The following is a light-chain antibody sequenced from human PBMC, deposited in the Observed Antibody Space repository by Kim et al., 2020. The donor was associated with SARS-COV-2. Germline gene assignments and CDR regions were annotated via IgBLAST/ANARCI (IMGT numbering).Light chain of an antibody. V-gene: IGLV3-19*01. CDR3: NSRDSSGNHVL. CDR2: GDK. Sequence: ALGQTVTITCQGDSLRGYYASWFRQKSGQAPILVIYGDKHRPSGIPHRFSGSGSGNTASLTSTGAHAEDEAYNYCNSRDSSGNHVLFGGGTQLTVL. J-gene: IGLJ3*02. CDR1: SLRGYY.